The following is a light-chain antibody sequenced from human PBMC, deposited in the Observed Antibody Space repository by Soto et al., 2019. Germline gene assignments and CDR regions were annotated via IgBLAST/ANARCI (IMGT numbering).Light chain of an antibody. CDR2: GAS. J-gene: IGKJ4*01. Sequence: PGERATLSCRASQSISSSHLAWYQQRPGQAPRLLIYGASSRAIGIPDRFSGSGSGTDFTLTISRLEPEDFALYHCQHYDNSPVGFGGGTKVEIK. V-gene: IGKV3-20*01. CDR3: QHYDNSPVG. CDR1: QSISSSH.